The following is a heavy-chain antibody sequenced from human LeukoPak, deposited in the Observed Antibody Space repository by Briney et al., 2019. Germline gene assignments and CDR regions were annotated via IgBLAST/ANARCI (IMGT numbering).Heavy chain of an antibody. CDR1: GGSISSYY. CDR3: ARIYYYDSSGSVFDY. CDR2: IYYSGST. D-gene: IGHD3-22*01. J-gene: IGHJ4*02. Sequence: SETLSLTCTVSGGSISSYYWSWIRQPPGKGLEWIGYIYYSGSTNYNPSLKSRVTISVDTSKNQSSLKLSSVTAADTAVYYCARIYYYDSSGSVFDYWGQGTLVTVSS. V-gene: IGHV4-59*01.